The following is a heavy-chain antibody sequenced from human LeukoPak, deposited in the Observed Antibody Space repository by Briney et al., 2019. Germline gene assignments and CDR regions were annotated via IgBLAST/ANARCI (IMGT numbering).Heavy chain of an antibody. J-gene: IGHJ4*02. D-gene: IGHD4-11*01. CDR2: IKYSGST. CDR3: ARGANSNHPGLDN. V-gene: IGHV4-59*01. CDR1: GGSISSYY. Sequence: SETLSLTCTVSGGSISSYYWSWIRPPPGKGLEWIGYIKYSGSTNYNPSLKSRVTISVDTSKNQVSLKLSSVTAADTAVYYCARGANSNHPGLDNWGQGTLVTVSS.